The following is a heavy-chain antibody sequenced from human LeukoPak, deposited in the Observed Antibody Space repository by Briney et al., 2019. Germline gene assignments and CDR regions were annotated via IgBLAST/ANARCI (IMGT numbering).Heavy chain of an antibody. CDR2: ISSTGNCI. Sequence: GGSLRVSCVGSGFTFSNFNMNWVRQAPGKGLEWVSSISSTGNCIHYADSVKGRFTISRDNAQKSLYLQMNSLRVEDSAVYYCARVSTGPVWGQGTLVTVSS. J-gene: IGHJ4*02. D-gene: IGHD1-1*01. CDR1: GFTFSNFN. CDR3: ARVSTGPV. V-gene: IGHV3-21*01.